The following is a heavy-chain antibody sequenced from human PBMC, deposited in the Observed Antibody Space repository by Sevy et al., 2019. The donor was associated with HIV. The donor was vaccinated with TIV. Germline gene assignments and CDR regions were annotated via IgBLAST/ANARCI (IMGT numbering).Heavy chain of an antibody. CDR2: IFSGSRT. CDR3: ARDRVVHNDYIFVAYYYGMDV. D-gene: IGHD4-4*01. Sequence: GGSLRLSCAVSGFAVSDNCMSWVRQSPGKGLEWVSVIFSGSRTSYADSVKGRFTVSRDGSKNTLYLQMENLRAEDTATYYCARDRVVHNDYIFVAYYYGMDVWGQGTTVTVSS. V-gene: IGHV3-53*01. J-gene: IGHJ6*02. CDR1: GFAVSDNC.